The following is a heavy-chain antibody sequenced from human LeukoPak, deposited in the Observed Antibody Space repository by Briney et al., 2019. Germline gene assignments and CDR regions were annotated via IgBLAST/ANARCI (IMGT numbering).Heavy chain of an antibody. CDR2: INAGNGNT. D-gene: IGHD1-26*01. CDR1: GYTFNKYA. J-gene: IGHJ4*02. CDR3: ARDRGGATTVY. V-gene: IGHV1-3*01. Sequence: ASVKVSCKASGYTFNKYAMHWVRQAPGQRLEWMGWINAGNGNTEYSQKFQGTVTVTGDTSASTANIELSSLRSEDTAVYYCARDRGGATTVYWGQGTLVTVSS.